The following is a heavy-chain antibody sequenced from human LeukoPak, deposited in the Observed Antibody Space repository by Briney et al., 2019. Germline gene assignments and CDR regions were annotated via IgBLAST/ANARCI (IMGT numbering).Heavy chain of an antibody. CDR2: IYTSGST. J-gene: IGHJ4*02. D-gene: IGHD3-22*01. Sequence: PSETLSLTCTVSGGSISSGSYYWSWLRQPAGRGLEWIGRIYTSGSTNYNPSLKSRVTMSVDTSKNQFSLKLSSVTAADTAVYYCARDTYYYDSSCYVYFDYWGQGTLVTVSS. V-gene: IGHV4-61*02. CDR1: GGSISSGSYY. CDR3: ARDTYYYDSSCYVYFDY.